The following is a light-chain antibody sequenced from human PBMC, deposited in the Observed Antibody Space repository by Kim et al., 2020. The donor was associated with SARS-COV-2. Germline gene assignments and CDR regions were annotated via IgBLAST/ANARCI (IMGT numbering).Light chain of an antibody. CDR3: CSYAGSNWV. Sequence: QSALTQPASVSGSPGQSITISCTGTSSDVGSYNLVSWYQQHPGKAPKLMIYEGSKRPSGVSNRFSGSKSDNTASLTISGLQAEDEADYYCCSYAGSNWVFGGGTQLTVL. V-gene: IGLV2-23*01. CDR2: EGS. CDR1: SSDVGSYNL. J-gene: IGLJ3*02.